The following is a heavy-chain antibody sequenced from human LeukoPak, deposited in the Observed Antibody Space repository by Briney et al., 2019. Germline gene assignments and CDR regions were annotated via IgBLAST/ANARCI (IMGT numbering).Heavy chain of an antibody. J-gene: IGHJ4*02. CDR3: AKVPSFDSSGYYYSRCYFDY. CDR1: GFTFGSYA. Sequence: GGSLRLSCAASGFTFGSYAMSWVRQAPGKGLEWVSAISGSGGSTYYADSVKGRFTISRDNSKNTLYLQMNSLRAEDTAVYYCAKVPSFDSSGYYYSRCYFDYWGQGTLVTVSS. V-gene: IGHV3-23*01. CDR2: ISGSGGST. D-gene: IGHD3-22*01.